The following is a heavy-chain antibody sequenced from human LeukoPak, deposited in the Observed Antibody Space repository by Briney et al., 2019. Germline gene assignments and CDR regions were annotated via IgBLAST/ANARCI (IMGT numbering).Heavy chain of an antibody. J-gene: IGHJ4*02. V-gene: IGHV4-59*11. D-gene: IGHD3-16*01. CDR2: IYYSGST. CDR1: GGSISSHY. CDR3: ARGRGSHDY. Sequence: SETLSLTCTVSGGSISSHYWSWIRQSPGKGLEWIGYIYYSGSTNYNPSLKSRATISVDTSKNQFSLKLSSVTAADTAVYYCARGRGSHDYWGQGTLVTVSS.